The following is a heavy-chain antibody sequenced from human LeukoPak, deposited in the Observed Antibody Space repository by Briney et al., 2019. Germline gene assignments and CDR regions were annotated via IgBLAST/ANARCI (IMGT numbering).Heavy chain of an antibody. Sequence: SETLSLTCTVSGASISSYYYNWIRQTAGGGLEWIGRLYISGSTDYNPSLKSRATISVDTSKNQFSLKLSSVTAADTAVYYCASVSLGYSGYDSSGDAHDYWGQGTLVTVSS. V-gene: IGHV4-4*07. CDR3: ASVSLGYSGYDSSGDAHDY. D-gene: IGHD5-12*01. CDR1: GASISSYY. J-gene: IGHJ4*02. CDR2: LYISGST.